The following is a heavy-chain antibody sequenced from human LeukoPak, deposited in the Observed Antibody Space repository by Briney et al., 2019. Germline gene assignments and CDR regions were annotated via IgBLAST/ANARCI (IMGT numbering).Heavy chain of an antibody. V-gene: IGHV3-7*01. Sequence: GGSLRLSCAASGFTFSSYWMSWVRQAPGKGLEWVANIKQDGSEKYYVDSVKGRFTISRDNAKNSLYLQMNSLRAEDTAVYYCAKEAGALGYCSGGSCYNPYYYYYMDVWGKGTTVTISS. D-gene: IGHD2-15*01. CDR2: IKQDGSEK. CDR1: GFTFSSYW. J-gene: IGHJ6*03. CDR3: AKEAGALGYCSGGSCYNPYYYYYMDV.